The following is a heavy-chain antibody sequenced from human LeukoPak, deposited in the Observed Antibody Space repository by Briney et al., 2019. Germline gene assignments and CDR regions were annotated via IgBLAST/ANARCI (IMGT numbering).Heavy chain of an antibody. J-gene: IGHJ5*02. Sequence: PGGSLRLSCPASGFTFGDYAMSWVRQAPGKGLEWVGFIRSKAYDGTTEYAASVKGRFTISRDDYKSIAYLQMDSMKTEDTAIYYCTRDSLLGGWYRPSWFDPWGQGTLVTVSS. D-gene: IGHD6-19*01. CDR1: GFTFGDYA. CDR3: TRDSLLGGWYRPSWFDP. CDR2: IRSKAYDGTT. V-gene: IGHV3-49*04.